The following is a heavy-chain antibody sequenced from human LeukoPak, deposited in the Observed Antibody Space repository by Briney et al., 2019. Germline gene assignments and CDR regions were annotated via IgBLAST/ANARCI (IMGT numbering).Heavy chain of an antibody. CDR2: ISSSSSYI. CDR3: ARDPPLPVTTDYSDY. V-gene: IGHV3-21*01. CDR1: GFTFSSYS. Sequence: PGGSLRLSCAASGFTFSSYSMNWVRQAPGKGLEWVSSISSSSSYIYYADSVKGRFTISRDNAKNSLYLQMNSLRAEDTAVYYCARDPPLPVTTDYSDYWGQGTLVTVSS. J-gene: IGHJ4*02. D-gene: IGHD4-17*01.